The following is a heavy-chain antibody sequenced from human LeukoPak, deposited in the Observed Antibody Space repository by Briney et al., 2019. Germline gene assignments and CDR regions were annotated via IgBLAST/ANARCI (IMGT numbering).Heavy chain of an antibody. CDR1: GGSISSGGYS. Sequence: TLSLTCVVSGGSISSGGYSWTWIRQPPGKDLEWIGYIYHSGSTYYNPSLKSRVTISIDRSRNQFSLKLSSVTAADTAVYYCARDCSGGNCWGYGMDVWGQGTTVTVSS. D-gene: IGHD2-15*01. CDR3: ARDCSGGNCWGYGMDV. V-gene: IGHV4-30-2*01. J-gene: IGHJ6*02. CDR2: IYHSGST.